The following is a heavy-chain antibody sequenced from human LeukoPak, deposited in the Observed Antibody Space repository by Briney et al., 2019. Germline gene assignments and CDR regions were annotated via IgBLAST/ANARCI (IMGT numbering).Heavy chain of an antibody. Sequence: GGSPRLSCAASGFTFSSYAMHWVRQAPGKGLEWVAVISYDGSNKYYADSVKGRFTISRDNSKNTLYLQMNSLRAEDTAVYYCARANSGSFGMDVWGQGTTVTVSS. CDR3: ARANSGSFGMDV. CDR1: GFTFSSYA. D-gene: IGHD2-21*01. J-gene: IGHJ6*02. V-gene: IGHV3-30*04. CDR2: ISYDGSNK.